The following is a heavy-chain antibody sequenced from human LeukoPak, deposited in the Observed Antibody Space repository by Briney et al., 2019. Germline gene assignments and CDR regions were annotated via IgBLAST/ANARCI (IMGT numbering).Heavy chain of an antibody. Sequence: PSETLSLTCTVSGGSISSHYWSWIRQPPGKGLEWIGYIYYSGSTNYNPSLKSRVTISVDTSKNQFSLKLSSVTAADTAVYYCARNSHRITMIVVVITDFDYWGQGTLVTVSS. CDR1: GGSISSHY. CDR3: ARNSHRITMIVVVITDFDY. V-gene: IGHV4-59*11. J-gene: IGHJ4*02. D-gene: IGHD3-22*01. CDR2: IYYSGST.